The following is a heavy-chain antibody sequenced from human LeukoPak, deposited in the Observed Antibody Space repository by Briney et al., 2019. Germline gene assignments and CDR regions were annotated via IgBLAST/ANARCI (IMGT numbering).Heavy chain of an antibody. CDR1: GFTVSSNY. CDR3: ARSASGYFDY. CDR2: ISSSSSYI. J-gene: IGHJ4*02. Sequence: GGSLRLSCAASGFTVSSNYMSWVRQAPGKGLEWVSSISSSSSYIYYADSVKGRFTISRDNAKNSLYLQMNSLRAEDTAVYYCARSASGYFDYWGQGTLVTVSS. D-gene: IGHD6-13*01. V-gene: IGHV3-21*01.